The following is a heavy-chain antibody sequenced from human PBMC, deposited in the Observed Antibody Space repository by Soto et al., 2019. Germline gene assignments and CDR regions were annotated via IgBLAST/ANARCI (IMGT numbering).Heavy chain of an antibody. V-gene: IGHV3-11*01. CDR1: GIKISDYY. J-gene: IGHJ4*02. CDR3: ASQNNRDGYKIDY. D-gene: IGHD5-12*01. CDR2: ISTTGNTK. Sequence: PVGSLRLSCAASGIKISDYYMSWIRQVPGKGLEWLSYISTTGNTKYYLDSVKGRFTISRDNAKNSLYLEMNSLRAEDTAVYYCASQNNRDGYKIDYWGQGTLVTVSS.